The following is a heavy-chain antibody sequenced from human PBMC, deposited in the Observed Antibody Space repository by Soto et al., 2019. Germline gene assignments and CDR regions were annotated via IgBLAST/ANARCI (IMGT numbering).Heavy chain of an antibody. Sequence: VKVSCKASGGTFGSYAISWVRQAPGQGLEWMGGIIPIPGTANYAQKFQGRVTIAADESTSTAYMELSSLRSEDTAVYYCSRSQGSSTSLEIYYYYYYGMDVWGQGTTVTVSS. CDR1: GGTFGSYA. D-gene: IGHD2-2*01. J-gene: IGHJ6*02. V-gene: IGHV1-69*13. CDR2: IIPIPGTA. CDR3: SRSQGSSTSLEIYYYYYYGMDV.